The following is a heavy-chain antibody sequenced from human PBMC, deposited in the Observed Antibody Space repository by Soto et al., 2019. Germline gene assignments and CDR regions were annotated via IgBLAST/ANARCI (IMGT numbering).Heavy chain of an antibody. D-gene: IGHD3-22*01. Sequence: SETLSLTCTVSDGSISNFYWSWIRQPPGKGLEWIGYISSSGNTNYNPSLKSRVSISVDTSKNQFSLNLTSVTAADTAVYYCARAPMVLTRSYSDSWGQGTPVTVSS. J-gene: IGHJ4*02. CDR3: ARAPMVLTRSYSDS. V-gene: IGHV4-59*01. CDR1: DGSISNFY. CDR2: ISSSGNT.